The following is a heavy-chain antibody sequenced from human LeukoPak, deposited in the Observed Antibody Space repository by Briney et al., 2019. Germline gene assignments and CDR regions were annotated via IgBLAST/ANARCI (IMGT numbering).Heavy chain of an antibody. CDR1: GFTVSSNY. Sequence: GGSLRLSCAASGFTVSSNYMSWVRQAPGKGLEWVSVIYSGGSTYYADSVKGRFTISRDNSKNTLYLQMNSLRAEDTAVYYCARETNSGSYYNQYYFDYWGQGTLVTVSS. V-gene: IGHV3-53*01. CDR2: IYSGGST. J-gene: IGHJ4*02. D-gene: IGHD3-10*01. CDR3: ARETNSGSYYNQYYFDY.